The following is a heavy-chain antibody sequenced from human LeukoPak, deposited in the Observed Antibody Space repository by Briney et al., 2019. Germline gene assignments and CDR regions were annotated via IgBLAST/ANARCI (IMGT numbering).Heavy chain of an antibody. CDR2: IIPILGIA. J-gene: IGHJ5*02. Sequence: SVKVSCKASGGTFSSYAISWVRQAPGQGLEWMGRIIPILGIANYAQKFQGRVTITADKSTSTAYMELSSLRSEDTAAYYCASCYYDSSGYGWFDPWGQGTLVTVSS. V-gene: IGHV1-69*04. CDR3: ASCYYDSSGYGWFDP. D-gene: IGHD3-22*01. CDR1: GGTFSSYA.